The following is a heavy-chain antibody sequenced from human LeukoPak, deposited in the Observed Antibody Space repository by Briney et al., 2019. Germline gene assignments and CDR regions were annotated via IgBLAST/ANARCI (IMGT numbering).Heavy chain of an antibody. CDR2: ISSSGSM. D-gene: IGHD3-10*01. Sequence: GGSLRLSCTASGFTLSDYYMSWIRQVPGKGLAWVSYISSSGSMYYADSVKGRFTISRDNSKNTLYLQMNSLRAEDTAVYYCARGLLFGDYWGQGTLVTVSS. V-gene: IGHV3-11*04. CDR3: ARGLLFGDY. J-gene: IGHJ4*02. CDR1: GFTLSDYY.